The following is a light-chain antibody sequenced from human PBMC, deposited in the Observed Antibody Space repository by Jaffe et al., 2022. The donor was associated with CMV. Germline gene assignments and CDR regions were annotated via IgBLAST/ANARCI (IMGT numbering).Light chain of an antibody. CDR1: QSVTNTY. V-gene: IGKV3-20*01. CDR2: GAS. Sequence: EIVLTQSPGTLSLSPGEGATLSCRASQSVTNTYLAWYQQKPGQAPRLLIYGASNRATGIPDRFRGSGSGTDFTLTISRLEPEDFAVYHCQQYGNLPLTFGGGTKVEIK. CDR3: QQYGNLPLT. J-gene: IGKJ4*01.